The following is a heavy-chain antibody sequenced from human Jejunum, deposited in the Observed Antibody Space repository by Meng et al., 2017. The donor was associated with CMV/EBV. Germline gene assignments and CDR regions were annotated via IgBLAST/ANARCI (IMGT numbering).Heavy chain of an antibody. D-gene: IGHD2-2*01. Sequence: SGFTFSSYGMHWVRQAPGKGLEWVAFIRYDGGIQHYADSVKGRFTISRDSSKNTLYLQMNSLRAEDTAVYYCAKGRAGSTSCFDYWGQGTLVTVSS. CDR1: GFTFSSYG. CDR3: AKGRAGSTSCFDY. CDR2: IRYDGGIQ. V-gene: IGHV3-30*02. J-gene: IGHJ4*02.